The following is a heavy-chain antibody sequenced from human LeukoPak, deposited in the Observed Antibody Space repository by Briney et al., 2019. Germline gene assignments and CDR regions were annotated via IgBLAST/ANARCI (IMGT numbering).Heavy chain of an antibody. V-gene: IGHV4-4*07. CDR2: IYTSGST. Sequence: SETLSLTCTVSGGSISSYYWSWIRQPAGKGLEWIGRIYTSGSTNYNPSLKSRVTMSVDTSKNQFSLKLSSVTAADTAVYYCARHSGYGAYYYYYMDVWGKGTTVTVSS. CDR3: ARHSGYGAYYYYYMDV. D-gene: IGHD5-12*01. CDR1: GGSISSYY. J-gene: IGHJ6*03.